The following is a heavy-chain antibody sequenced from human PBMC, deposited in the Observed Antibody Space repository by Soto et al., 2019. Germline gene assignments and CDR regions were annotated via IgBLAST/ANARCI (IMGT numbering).Heavy chain of an antibody. CDR1: GFTFSSYG. J-gene: IGHJ6*04. V-gene: IGHV3-33*01. D-gene: IGHD5-18*01. CDR2: IWYDGSNK. CDR3: ARQLTAMVSERGEGYYYYGMDD. Sequence: QVQLVESGGGVVQPGRSLRLSCAASGFTFSSYGMHWVRQAPGKGLEWVAVIWYDGSNKYYADSVKGRFTISRDNSKNTLYLQMNRLRGEATAVYYCARQLTAMVSERGEGYYYYGMDDWGKGTTVTVSS.